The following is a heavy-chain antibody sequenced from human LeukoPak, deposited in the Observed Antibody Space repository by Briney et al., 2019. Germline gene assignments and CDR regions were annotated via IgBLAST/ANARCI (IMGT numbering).Heavy chain of an antibody. Sequence: GGSLRLSCAASGFTFSDYSMNWVRQAPGKGLEWISYIGIDSGNTNYADSVKGRFTISGDKAKNSLYLQMNSLRVEHTAVYYCARDYKYAFDNWGQGTLVTVSS. V-gene: IGHV3-48*01. J-gene: IGHJ4*02. CDR2: IGIDSGNT. D-gene: IGHD5-24*01. CDR3: ARDYKYAFDN. CDR1: GFTFSDYS.